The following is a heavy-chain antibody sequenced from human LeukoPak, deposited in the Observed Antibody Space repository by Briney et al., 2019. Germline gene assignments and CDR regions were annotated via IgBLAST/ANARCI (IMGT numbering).Heavy chain of an antibody. V-gene: IGHV3-64*01. D-gene: IGHD2-15*01. CDR1: GFSFSNYV. Sequence: GGSLRLSCAASGFSFSNYVMHWVRQAPGKGLEYVSAIMPNGETRGYANSMKGRFTISRDNSKNTLYRQMASLRAEDMAIYYCARDRDGGFAFDIWGQGTLVTVSS. CDR3: ARDRDGGFAFDI. J-gene: IGHJ3*02. CDR2: IMPNGETR.